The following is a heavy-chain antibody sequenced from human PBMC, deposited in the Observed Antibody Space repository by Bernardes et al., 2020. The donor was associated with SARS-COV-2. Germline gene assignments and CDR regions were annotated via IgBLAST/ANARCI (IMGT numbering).Heavy chain of an antibody. D-gene: IGHD6-13*01. J-gene: IGHJ6*02. CDR1: GFTFSIYA. Sequence: GSLRLSCTASGFTFSIYAMSWVRHAPGKGLEWVSAISGRGGSTCYADSVRGRFTISTDNSKNTLYMQMNSLRAEDTAVYYCAKVIAAAGKGGVFDYYYGMDVWGQGTTVTVSS. CDR2: ISGRGGST. CDR3: AKVIAAAGKGGVFDYYYGMDV. V-gene: IGHV3-23*01.